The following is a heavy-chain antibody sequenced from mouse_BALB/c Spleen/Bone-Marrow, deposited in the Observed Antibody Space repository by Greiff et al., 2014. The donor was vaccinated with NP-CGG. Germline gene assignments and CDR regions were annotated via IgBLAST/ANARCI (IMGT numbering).Heavy chain of an antibody. Sequence: QVQLKQSGAELVKPGASVKLSCKASGYTFTSYYMYWVKRRPGQGLEWIGEINPSNGGTNFNEKFKSKATLTVDKSSSTAYMQLSSLTSEDSAVYYCTLWCYAMDYWGQGTSVTVSS. D-gene: IGHD1-1*02. CDR1: GYTFTSYY. CDR3: TLWCYAMDY. CDR2: INPSNGGT. V-gene: IGHV1S81*02. J-gene: IGHJ4*01.